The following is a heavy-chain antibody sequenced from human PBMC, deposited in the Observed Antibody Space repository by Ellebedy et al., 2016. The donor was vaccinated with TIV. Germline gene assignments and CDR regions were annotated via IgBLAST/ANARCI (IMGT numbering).Heavy chain of an antibody. D-gene: IGHD3-3*01. Sequence: GESLKISCAASGFTFSSYYMHWVRQAPGKGLVWVSHISSDGSHINYADSVKGRFTISRDNAKNTLYLQMNSLRVEDTAMYYCAGDLDVWGQGILVTVSS. V-gene: IGHV3-74*01. CDR2: ISSDGSHI. J-gene: IGHJ4*02. CDR1: GFTFSSYY. CDR3: AGDLDV.